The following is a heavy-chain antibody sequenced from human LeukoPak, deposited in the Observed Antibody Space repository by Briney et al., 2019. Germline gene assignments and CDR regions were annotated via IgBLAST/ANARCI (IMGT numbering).Heavy chain of an antibody. CDR1: GFTFSSYA. J-gene: IGHJ4*02. D-gene: IGHD6-13*01. V-gene: IGHV3-23*01. Sequence: GGSLRLSCAASGFTFSSYAMSWVRQAPGKGLEWVSAISGSGGSTYYADSVKGRFTFSRDNPKNTLYLQMNSLRAEDTAVYYCAKDFEIAAGTFDYWGQGTLVTVFS. CDR2: ISGSGGST. CDR3: AKDFEIAAGTFDY.